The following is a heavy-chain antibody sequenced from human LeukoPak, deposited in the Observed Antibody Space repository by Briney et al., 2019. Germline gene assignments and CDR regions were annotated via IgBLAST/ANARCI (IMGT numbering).Heavy chain of an antibody. J-gene: IGHJ6*03. CDR3: AKAEQWLVGDYYYYMDV. Sequence: GGSLRLSCATSGFTFSTYAMNWVRQAPGKGLEWVSAISGSGGRTYYADSLKGRFTISRDNSKNTLYLQMNSLRAEDTAVYYCAKAEQWLVGDYYYYMDVWGKGTTVTVSS. CDR2: ISGSGGRT. V-gene: IGHV3-23*01. CDR1: GFTFSTYA. D-gene: IGHD6-19*01.